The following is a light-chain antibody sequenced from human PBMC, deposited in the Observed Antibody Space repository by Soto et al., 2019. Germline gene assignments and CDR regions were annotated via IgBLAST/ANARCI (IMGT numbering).Light chain of an antibody. CDR1: QAIRNE. CDR2: AAS. V-gene: IGKV1-6*01. J-gene: IGKJ2*01. Sequence: AIQMTQSPSSLSASVGDRVTITCRASQAIRNELGWYQQKPGKAPKLLIYAASSLQSGVPSRFSGSGSGTDFTLTISRLEPEDFAVYYCQQYGSSMYTFGQGTKLEIK. CDR3: QQYGSSMYT.